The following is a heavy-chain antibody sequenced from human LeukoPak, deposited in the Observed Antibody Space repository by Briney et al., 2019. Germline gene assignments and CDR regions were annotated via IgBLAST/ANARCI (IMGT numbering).Heavy chain of an antibody. CDR2: IIPIFGTA. J-gene: IGHJ4*02. V-gene: IGHV1-69*05. CDR1: GGTFSSYA. CDR3: ARGGPYDSSGDFDY. D-gene: IGHD3-22*01. Sequence: AASMKVSCKASGGTFSSYAISWVRQAPVQGLEWMGRIIPIFGTANYAQKFQGRVTITTDESTSTAYMELSSLRSEDTAVYYCARGGPYDSSGDFDYWGQGTLVTVSS.